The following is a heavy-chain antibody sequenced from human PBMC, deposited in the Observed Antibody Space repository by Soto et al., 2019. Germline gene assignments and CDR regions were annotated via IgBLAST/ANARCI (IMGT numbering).Heavy chain of an antibody. D-gene: IGHD2-15*01. CDR2: IHYSGST. J-gene: IGHJ3*02. Sequence: SETLSLTCTVSGDSMSRYYWSWIRRPPKKGLEWIGYIHYSGSTDHNPSLKSRVIISVDTSKNQFSLRLSSVTAADTAVYYCARERCSGGSCAFDIWGQGTMVTVSS. V-gene: IGHV4-59*01. CDR1: GDSMSRYY. CDR3: ARERCSGGSCAFDI.